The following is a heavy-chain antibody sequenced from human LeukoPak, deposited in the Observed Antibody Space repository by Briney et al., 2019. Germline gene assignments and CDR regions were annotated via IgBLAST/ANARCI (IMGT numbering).Heavy chain of an antibody. D-gene: IGHD2-15*01. J-gene: IGHJ3*02. CDR2: ISAYNGNT. CDR1: GYTFTSYG. Sequence: ASVKVSCKASGYTFTSYGISWVRQAPGQGLEWMGWISAYNGNTNYAQKLQGRVTMTRDTSTSTVYMELSSLRSEDTAVYYCARVYCSGGSCYSNAFDIWGQGTMVTVSS. V-gene: IGHV1-18*01. CDR3: ARVYCSGGSCYSNAFDI.